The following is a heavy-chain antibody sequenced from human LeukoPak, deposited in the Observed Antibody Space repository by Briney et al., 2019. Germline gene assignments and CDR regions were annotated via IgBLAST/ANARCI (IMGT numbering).Heavy chain of an antibody. J-gene: IGHJ4*02. CDR2: INPNSGGT. Sequence: ASVKVSCKASGYTFTGYYMHWVRQAPGQGLEWMGWINPNSGGTNYAQKFQGRVTMTRDTSISTAYMELSRLRSDDTAVYYCARSGAYDHVWGSYRFSLDYWGQGTLVTVSS. CDR3: ARSGAYDHVWGSYRFSLDY. CDR1: GYTFTGYY. D-gene: IGHD3-16*02. V-gene: IGHV1-2*02.